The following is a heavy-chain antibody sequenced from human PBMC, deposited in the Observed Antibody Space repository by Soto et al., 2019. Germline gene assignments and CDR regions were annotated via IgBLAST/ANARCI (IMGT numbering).Heavy chain of an antibody. Sequence: AETLSLTCSVSGGSIRGSYCSWIRQPPEKGLEWIASISYTGTATHNPSLKSRVSVSVDTTENQCSLKLTSVTAADTATYYCATGGGWLQNSNLRGLYFDYWGQGALVTVSS. CDR3: ATGGGWLQNSNLRGLYFDY. J-gene: IGHJ4*02. CDR1: GGSIRGSY. V-gene: IGHV4-59*01. CDR2: ISYTGTA. D-gene: IGHD6-19*01.